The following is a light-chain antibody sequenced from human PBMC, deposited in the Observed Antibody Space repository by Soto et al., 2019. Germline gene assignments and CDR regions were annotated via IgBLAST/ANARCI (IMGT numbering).Light chain of an antibody. CDR1: SGSIASNY. Sequence: NFMLTQPHSVSESPGKTVTISCTRSSGSIASNYVQWYQQRPGSAPTTLIYEDDQRPSGVPDRFSGSIDSSSNSASLTLSGLKTEDEADYYCQSYDSTNPVVFGGGTKLTVL. J-gene: IGLJ2*01. CDR2: EDD. V-gene: IGLV6-57*04. CDR3: QSYDSTNPVV.